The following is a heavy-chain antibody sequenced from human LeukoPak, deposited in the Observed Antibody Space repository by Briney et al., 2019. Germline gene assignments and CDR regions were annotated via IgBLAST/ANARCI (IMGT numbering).Heavy chain of an antibody. V-gene: IGHV4-59*01. D-gene: IGHD3-16*01. Sequence: SETLSLTCTVSGGSFSTYYWSWIRQPPGKGLEWIGYIYYSGSTDYNPSHKSRVTMSLGTSKNQFSLKLSSVTAADTAVYYCARAVISFGAAVAKGFDCWGQGTLVTVSS. CDR1: GGSFSTYY. J-gene: IGHJ4*02. CDR2: IYYSGST. CDR3: ARAVISFGAAVAKGFDC.